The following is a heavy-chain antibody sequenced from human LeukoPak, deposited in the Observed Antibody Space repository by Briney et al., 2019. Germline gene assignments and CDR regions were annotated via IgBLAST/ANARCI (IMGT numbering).Heavy chain of an antibody. CDR3: ATNLNTAPY. D-gene: IGHD5-18*01. Sequence: ASVKVSCKTSGYSFTSYYIHWVRQAPGQGLEWMGWINPSSGGTNYAREFQGRVTMTRDTSISTAYMELSRLRSDDTAVYYCATNLNTAPYWGQGTLVTVSS. CDR1: GYSFTSYY. CDR2: INPSSGGT. J-gene: IGHJ4*02. V-gene: IGHV1-2*02.